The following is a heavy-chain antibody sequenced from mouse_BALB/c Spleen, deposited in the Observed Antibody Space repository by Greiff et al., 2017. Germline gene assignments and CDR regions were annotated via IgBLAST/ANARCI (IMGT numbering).Heavy chain of an antibody. CDR1: GYAFTSYN. V-gene: IGHV1S135*01. CDR2: IDPYNGGT. Sequence: EVKLVESGPELVKPGASVKVSCRASGYAFTSYNMYWVKQSHGKSLEWIGYIDPYNGGTSYNQKFKGKATLTVDKSSSTAYMHLNSLTSEDSAVYYCARGLGNYGYFDVWGAGTTVTVSS. J-gene: IGHJ1*01. D-gene: IGHD2-1*01. CDR3: ARGLGNYGYFDV.